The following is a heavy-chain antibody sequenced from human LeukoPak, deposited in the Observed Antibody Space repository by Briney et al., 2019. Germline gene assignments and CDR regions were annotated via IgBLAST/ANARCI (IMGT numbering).Heavy chain of an antibody. CDR1: GVTFSSYG. Sequence: GGSLRLSCAASGVTFSSYGMHWVRQAPGKGLEGGAFIRYDGSNKYYADSVKGRFTISRDNSKNTLYLQMTSLRAEDTAVYYCAKDERALLWFGDDPGAFDIWGQGTMVTVSS. D-gene: IGHD3-10*01. CDR3: AKDERALLWFGDDPGAFDI. V-gene: IGHV3-30*02. J-gene: IGHJ3*02. CDR2: IRYDGSNK.